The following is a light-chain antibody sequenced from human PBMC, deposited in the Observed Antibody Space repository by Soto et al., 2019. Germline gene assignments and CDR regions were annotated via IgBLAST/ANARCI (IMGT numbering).Light chain of an antibody. J-gene: IGKJ1*01. CDR3: QQYNSYSPA. CDR2: KAS. CDR1: QSISSW. Sequence: DIQMTHSPSTLSASVGYRVTITCRASQSISSWLAWYQQKPGKAPKLLIYKASSLESGVPSRFSGSGSGTEFTLTISSLQPDDFATYYCQQYNSYSPAFGQGTKVDIK. V-gene: IGKV1-5*03.